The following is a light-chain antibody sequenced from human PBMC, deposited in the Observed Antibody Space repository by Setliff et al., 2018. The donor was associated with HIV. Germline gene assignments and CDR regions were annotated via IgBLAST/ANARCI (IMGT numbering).Light chain of an antibody. CDR1: SSDVGSYNY. V-gene: IGLV2-14*01. CDR3: SSHTSSSTAL. J-gene: IGLJ1*01. Sequence: QSALTQPGSVSGTPGQSITISCTGTSSDVGSYNYVSWYQQLPGTAPKLIIYEVNYRPSGVSNRFSGSKSGNTASLTISGLQAEDEADYYCSSHTSSSTALFGTGTQV. CDR2: EVN.